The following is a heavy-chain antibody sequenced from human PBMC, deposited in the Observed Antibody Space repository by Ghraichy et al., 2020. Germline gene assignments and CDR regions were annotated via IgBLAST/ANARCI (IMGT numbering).Heavy chain of an antibody. J-gene: IGHJ4*02. D-gene: IGHD6-13*01. CDR2: MNGDGSGK. CDR3: ARGTMPAVGIDY. V-gene: IGHV3-7*03. CDR1: GFTFSNYW. Sequence: GGSLRLSCAASGFTFSNYWMNWVRQAPGKGLEWVANMNGDGSGKYYVDSVKGRFTISRDNAKNSLYLQMNSLRAEDTAVYYCARGTMPAVGIDYWGQGTLVTVSS.